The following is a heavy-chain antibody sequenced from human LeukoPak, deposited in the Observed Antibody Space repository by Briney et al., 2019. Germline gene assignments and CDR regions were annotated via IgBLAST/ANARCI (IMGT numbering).Heavy chain of an antibody. CDR3: AKDRSKGSYGDEFDF. V-gene: IGHV3-30*18. Sequence: GGSLRLSCAASGFTFSSHDMHWVRQAPGKGGEGVSIISYVVGKKDYPASVKARFTISRDNSKTTLYLQMNSLRPEDTAVYYCAKDRSKGSYGDEFDFWGQGTLVTVSS. J-gene: IGHJ4*02. CDR1: GFTFSSHD. D-gene: IGHD1-26*01. CDR2: ISYVVGKK.